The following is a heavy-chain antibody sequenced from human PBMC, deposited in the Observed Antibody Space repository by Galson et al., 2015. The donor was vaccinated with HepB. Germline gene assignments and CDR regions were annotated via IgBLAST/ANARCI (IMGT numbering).Heavy chain of an antibody. D-gene: IGHD1-26*01. CDR1: GFTFSTYA. CDR3: AKGSGSDSPYSYAMDV. V-gene: IGHV3-23*01. J-gene: IGHJ6*02. CDR2: ISAGGDTR. Sequence: SLRLSCAGSGFTFSTYAMSWVRQAPGKGLEWVSGISAGGDTRYSADSVKGRFIISRDNSKNTLYLHMNGLTADDTAVYFCAKGSGSDSPYSYAMDVWGQGTTVTVSS.